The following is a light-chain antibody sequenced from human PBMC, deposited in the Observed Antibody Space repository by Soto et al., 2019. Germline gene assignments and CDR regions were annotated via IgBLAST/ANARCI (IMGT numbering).Light chain of an antibody. CDR3: QQYNDWPPMYT. CDR1: QNVNSN. V-gene: IGKV3-15*01. J-gene: IGKJ2*01. Sequence: EIVMTQSPATLSVSPGERATLSCRASQNVNSNLAWYQQKPGQAPRLLIYHSSTRATGVPARFSGSGSGTEFALTISSLQSEEFAVHYCQQYNDWPPMYTFGQRTKLEIK. CDR2: HSS.